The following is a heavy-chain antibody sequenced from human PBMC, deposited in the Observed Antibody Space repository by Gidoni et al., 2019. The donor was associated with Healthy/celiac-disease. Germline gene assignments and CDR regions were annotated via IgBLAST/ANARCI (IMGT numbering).Heavy chain of an antibody. D-gene: IGHD4-17*01. CDR3: TTCFGDYTSFDY. V-gene: IGHV3-15*01. J-gene: IGHJ4*02. CDR2: IKSKTDGGTT. Sequence: EVQLVESGGGLVKPGGSLRLSCAASGFTFSNAWMSWVRQAPGKGLEWVGRIKSKTDGGTTDYAAPVKGRFTISRDDSKNTLYLQMNSLKTEDTAVYYCTTCFGDYTSFDYWGQGTLVTVSS. CDR1: GFTFSNAW.